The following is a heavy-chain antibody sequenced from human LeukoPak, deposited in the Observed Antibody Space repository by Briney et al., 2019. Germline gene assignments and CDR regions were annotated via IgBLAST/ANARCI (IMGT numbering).Heavy chain of an antibody. CDR3: AKPRTTLHARDAFDI. CDR1: GGSFSGYY. J-gene: IGHJ3*02. Sequence: SETLSLTCAVYGGSFSGYYWSWIRQPPGKGLEWIGEINHSGSTNCNPSLKSRVTISVDTSKNQFSLKLSSVTAADTAVYYCAKPRTTLHARDAFDIWGQGTMVTVSS. D-gene: IGHD1-1*01. V-gene: IGHV4-34*01. CDR2: INHSGST.